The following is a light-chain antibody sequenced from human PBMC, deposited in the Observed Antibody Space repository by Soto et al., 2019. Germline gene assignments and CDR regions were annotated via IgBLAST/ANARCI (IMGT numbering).Light chain of an antibody. CDR3: CSYAGRYTWV. CDR1: SSDVGGYND. CDR2: DVT. Sequence: QSVLTQPRSVSGSPGQSVTISFTGTSSDVGGYNDVSWYEQHPVKAPKLMIYDVTKRPSGVPDRFSGSKSGNTASLTISGPQSEDEAYYYCCSYAGRYTWVFGTGTKLTVL. J-gene: IGLJ1*01. V-gene: IGLV2-11*01.